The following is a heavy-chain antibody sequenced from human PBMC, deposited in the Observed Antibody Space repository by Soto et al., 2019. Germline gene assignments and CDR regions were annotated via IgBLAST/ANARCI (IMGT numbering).Heavy chain of an antibody. CDR1: GYSFTNYG. Sequence: QDQLVQSGGEVKKPGASVKVSCKASGYSFTNYGITWVRQAPGQGFEWMGWISAYNGDTNYAQKLQGRVTMTTDASTVTAYLELRSLRSADTAVYYCARARGVAPPVAGNTHYYYYMDVWGKGTTFTVSS. CDR3: ARARGVAPPVAGNTHYYYYMDV. CDR2: ISAYNGDT. D-gene: IGHD6-19*01. J-gene: IGHJ6*03. V-gene: IGHV1-18*01.